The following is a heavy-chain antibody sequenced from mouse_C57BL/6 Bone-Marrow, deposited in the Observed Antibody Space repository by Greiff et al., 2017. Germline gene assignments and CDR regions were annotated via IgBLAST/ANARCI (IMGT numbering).Heavy chain of an antibody. J-gene: IGHJ2*01. D-gene: IGHD1-1*01. Sequence: VQLQQSGAELVRPGASVKLSCTASGFNIKDDYMHWVKQRPEQGLEWIGGIYPENGDTEYASKFQGKATITADTSSNTAYLQLSSLTSEDTAIYYCTTVVHYWGQGTTLTVAS. CDR3: TTVVHY. CDR1: GFNIKDDY. CDR2: IYPENGDT. V-gene: IGHV14-4*01.